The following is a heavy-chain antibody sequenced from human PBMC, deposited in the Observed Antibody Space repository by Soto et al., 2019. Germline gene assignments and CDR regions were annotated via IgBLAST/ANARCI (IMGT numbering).Heavy chain of an antibody. CDR1: GFTVSSNF. J-gene: IGHJ6*02. V-gene: IGHV3-53*01. CDR3: ARGHSFIAPICMDV. Sequence: GGSLRLSCAASGFTVSSNFMSWVRQAPGKGLEWVSVIYSGGATYYADSVRGRFSISRDNSKNMVYLQMNTLRAEDTALYYCARGHSFIAPICMDVWGHGTMVTAP. D-gene: IGHD6-13*01. CDR2: IYSGGAT.